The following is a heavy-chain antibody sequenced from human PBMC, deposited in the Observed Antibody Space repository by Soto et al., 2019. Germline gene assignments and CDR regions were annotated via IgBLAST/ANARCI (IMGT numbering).Heavy chain of an antibody. CDR2: ISAYNGQT. V-gene: IGHV1-18*04. D-gene: IGHD1-26*01. CDR1: GYAFTSYG. CDR3: ARAQTSRWAVRPPGY. Sequence: QVKLVQSGPEVKKPGASVKISCKASGYAFTSYGFSWVRQAPGQGLEWMGWISAYNGQTNYAQKLQGRVTMTTDTSTTTAYMELRSMRSDGTAVYYCARAQTSRWAVRPPGYWGQGTLVTVSS. J-gene: IGHJ4*02.